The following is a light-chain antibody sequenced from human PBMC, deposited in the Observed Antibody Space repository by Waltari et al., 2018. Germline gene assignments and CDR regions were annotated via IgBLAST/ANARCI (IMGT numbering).Light chain of an antibody. CDR3: AAWDDSLSGLV. CDR1: SSNIGSNY. V-gene: IGLV1-47*01. Sequence: QSVLTQPPSASGTPGQKVTISCNGSSSNIGSNYVYWYQQFPGTAPKLLIVKNNQRPSGVPDRFSDSKSGTSASLAINGLRSEDEADYYCAAWDDSLSGLVLGGGTKVTVL. J-gene: IGLJ3*02. CDR2: KNN.